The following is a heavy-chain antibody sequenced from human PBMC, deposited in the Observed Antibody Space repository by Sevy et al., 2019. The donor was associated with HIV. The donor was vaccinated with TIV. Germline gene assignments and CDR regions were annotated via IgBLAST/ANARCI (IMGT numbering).Heavy chain of an antibody. D-gene: IGHD6-13*01. J-gene: IGHJ4*02. Sequence: GGSLRLSCAASAFTFSHYAIHWVRQAPGKGLEWVAFIHFDGSDKYYADSVKGRFTISRDNSMNMLYLQMNGLGAEDPAEYYCAKNTAAAGTGGFHYWGQGTRVTVSS. CDR1: AFTFSHYA. V-gene: IGHV3-30*02. CDR2: IHFDGSDK. CDR3: AKNTAAAGTGGFHY.